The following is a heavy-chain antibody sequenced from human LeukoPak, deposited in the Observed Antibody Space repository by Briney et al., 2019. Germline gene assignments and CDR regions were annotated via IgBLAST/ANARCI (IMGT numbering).Heavy chain of an antibody. V-gene: IGHV1-69*04. D-gene: IGHD3-22*01. Sequence: SVKVSCKASGGTFSSYAIRWVRQAPGQGLEWMGRIIPILGIANYAQKFQGRVTITADKSTSTAYMELSSLRSEDTAVYYCASATDSSTLLSWYFDLWGRGTLVTVSS. CDR2: IIPILGIA. CDR3: ASATDSSTLLSWYFDL. CDR1: GGTFSSYA. J-gene: IGHJ2*01.